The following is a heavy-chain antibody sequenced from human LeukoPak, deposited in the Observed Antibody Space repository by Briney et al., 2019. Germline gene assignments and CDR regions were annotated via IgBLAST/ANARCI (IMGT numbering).Heavy chain of an antibody. CDR1: GGSISSYY. J-gene: IGHJ4*02. CDR3: ATTMVRRRNYYFDY. Sequence: SETLSLTCSVSGGSISSYYWSWIRQPPGKGLEWIGYVFFSGSTDYNPSLKSRATVSVDTSKNEFSLRLNSVTAADTAVHYCATTMVRRRNYYFDYWGQGTLVTVSS. D-gene: IGHD3-10*01. CDR2: VFFSGST. V-gene: IGHV4-59*03.